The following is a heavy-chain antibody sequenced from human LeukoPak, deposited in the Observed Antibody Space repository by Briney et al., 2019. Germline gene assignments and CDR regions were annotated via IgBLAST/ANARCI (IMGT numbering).Heavy chain of an antibody. J-gene: IGHJ4*02. CDR2: IAWNSGNT. CDR3: AKDMNSYGSGSSYNPWGPFDS. D-gene: IGHD3-10*01. V-gene: IGHV3-9*01. Sequence: GRSLRLSCAASVFTFDNYAMHWVRQAPGKGLEWVSGIAWNSGNTGCADSVKGRFTISRDNAENSLYLQMTSLTPEDTAFYFCAKDMNSYGSGSSYNPWGPFDSWGQGTLVTVSS. CDR1: VFTFDNYA.